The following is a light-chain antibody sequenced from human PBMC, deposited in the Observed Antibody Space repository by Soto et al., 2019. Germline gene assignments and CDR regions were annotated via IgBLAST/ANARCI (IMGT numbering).Light chain of an antibody. Sequence: QSALTQPASVSGSPGQSITISCTGTSSDVGSYNLVSWYQQHPGKAPKLMIYEGNKRPSGVSNRFSGSKSGNTASLTISGLQAEDEADYYCCSYAGSSTSVVFGGGTQLT. CDR2: EGN. CDR1: SSDVGSYNL. J-gene: IGLJ2*01. CDR3: CSYAGSSTSVV. V-gene: IGLV2-23*01.